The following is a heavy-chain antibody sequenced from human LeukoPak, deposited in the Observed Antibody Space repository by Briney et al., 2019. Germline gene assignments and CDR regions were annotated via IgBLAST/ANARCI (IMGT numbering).Heavy chain of an antibody. V-gene: IGHV3-30-3*01. CDR3: AKRAFDI. CDR1: GFNFSNFA. Sequence: GRSLRLSCAASGFNFSNFAMHWVRQVPGRGPEWVAVISFDASSIYYADSVKGRFTISRDNSKNTLYLQMNSLRPEDTALYYCAKRAFDIWGQGAMVTVSS. CDR2: ISFDASSI. J-gene: IGHJ3*02.